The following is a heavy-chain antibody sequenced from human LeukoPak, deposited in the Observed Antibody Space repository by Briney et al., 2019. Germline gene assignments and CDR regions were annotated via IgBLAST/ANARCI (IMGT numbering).Heavy chain of an antibody. CDR2: IYYSGST. J-gene: IGHJ2*01. Sequence: PSETLSLTCTVSGGSISSYYWSWIRQPPGKGLEWIGSIYYSGSTYYNPSLKSRVTISVDTSKNQFSLKLSSVTAADTAVYYCARHARTAMVRSYRYFDLWGRGTLVTVSS. CDR1: GGSISSYY. CDR3: ARHARTAMVRSYRYFDL. V-gene: IGHV4-39*01. D-gene: IGHD5-18*01.